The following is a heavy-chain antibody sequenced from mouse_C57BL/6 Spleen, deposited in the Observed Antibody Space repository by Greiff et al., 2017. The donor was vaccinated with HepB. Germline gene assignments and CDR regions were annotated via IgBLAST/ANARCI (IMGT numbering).Heavy chain of an antibody. J-gene: IGHJ3*01. CDR2: IYPGSGST. V-gene: IGHV1-55*01. D-gene: IGHD2-2*01. CDR1: GYTFTSYW. CDR3: ARPYGYDGRAWFAY. Sequence: QVQLQQPGAELVKPGASVKMSCKASGYTFTSYWITWVKQRPGQGLEWIGDIYPGSGSTNYNEKFKSKATLTVDTSSSTAYMQLSSLTSEDSAVYYCARPYGYDGRAWFAYWGQGTLVTVSA.